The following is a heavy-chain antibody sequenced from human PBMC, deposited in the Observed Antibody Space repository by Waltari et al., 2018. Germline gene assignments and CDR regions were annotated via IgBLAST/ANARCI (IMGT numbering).Heavy chain of an antibody. CDR1: GFTFNSYW. V-gene: IGHV3-7*03. Sequence: EVQLVESGGGLVQPGGSLSLSCPASGFTFNSYWMTWFRQASGKGLEWGANIKGVGSKKECADSVKGRFTISRDNAKNSLYLQMNSLRAEDTALYYCARDRNDRDGNIYYDVFDIWGQGTMVTVSS. CDR2: IKGVGSKK. D-gene: IGHD2-15*01. CDR3: ARDRNDRDGNIYYDVFDI. J-gene: IGHJ3*02.